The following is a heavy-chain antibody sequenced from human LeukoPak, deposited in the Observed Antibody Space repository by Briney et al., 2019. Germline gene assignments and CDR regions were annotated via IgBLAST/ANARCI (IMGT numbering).Heavy chain of an antibody. D-gene: IGHD7-27*01. J-gene: IGHJ6*02. Sequence: KPSETLSLTCTVSGGSISSSSYYWGWIRQPPGKGLEWIGSIYYSGSTYYNPSLKSRVTISVDTSKNQFSLKLSSVTAADTAVYYCARRAGDLIPDGYYYYGMDVWGQGTTVTVSS. CDR1: GGSISSSSYY. V-gene: IGHV4-39*01. CDR3: ARRAGDLIPDGYYYYGMDV. CDR2: IYYSGST.